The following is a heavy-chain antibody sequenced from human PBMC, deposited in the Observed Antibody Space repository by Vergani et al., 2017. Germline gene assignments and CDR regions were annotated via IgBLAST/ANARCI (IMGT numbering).Heavy chain of an antibody. Sequence: QVQLQESGPGLVKPSETLSLTCTVSGGSISSYYWSWIRQPPGKGLEWIGYIYYSGSTNYNPSLKSRVTISVDPSKNQFSLKLSSVTAADTAVYYCARYYSSGYPYNWFDPWGQGTLVTVSS. D-gene: IGHD3-22*01. CDR2: IYYSGST. J-gene: IGHJ5*02. V-gene: IGHV4-59*01. CDR1: GGSISSYY. CDR3: ARYYSSGYPYNWFDP.